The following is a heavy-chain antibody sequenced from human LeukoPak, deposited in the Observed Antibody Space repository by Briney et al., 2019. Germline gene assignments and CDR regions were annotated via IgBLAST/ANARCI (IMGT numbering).Heavy chain of an antibody. CDR3: ARDGRDGYNWFGNYYYYYYMDV. CDR2: IYYSGST. J-gene: IGHJ6*03. D-gene: IGHD5-24*01. V-gene: IGHV4-59*01. Sequence: SETLSLTCTVSGGSISSYYWSWLRQPPGKGLEWIGYIYYSGSTNYNPSLKSRVTISVDTSKNQFSLKLSSVTAADTAVYYCARDGRDGYNWFGNYYYYYYMDVWGKGTTVTVSS. CDR1: GGSISSYY.